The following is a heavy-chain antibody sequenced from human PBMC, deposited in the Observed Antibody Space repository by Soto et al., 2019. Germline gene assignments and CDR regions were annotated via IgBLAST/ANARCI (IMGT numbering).Heavy chain of an antibody. D-gene: IGHD6-13*01. J-gene: IGHJ6*02. CDR3: ARRGESGSWSSDYYFYMDV. CDR1: GGTFSSYA. Sequence: QVQLVQSGAEVKKPGSSVKVSCKASGGTFSSYAISWVRQAPGQGLEWMAGMIPVFGSTHYTKKFQGRVTVTADESTSTAYLEVISLRSEDTAVYYCARRGESGSWSSDYYFYMDVWGQGTTVIVSS. CDR2: MIPVFGST. V-gene: IGHV1-69*01.